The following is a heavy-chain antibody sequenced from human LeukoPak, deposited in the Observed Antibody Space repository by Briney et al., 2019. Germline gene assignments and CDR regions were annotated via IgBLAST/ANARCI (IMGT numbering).Heavy chain of an antibody. D-gene: IGHD6-13*01. V-gene: IGHV3-21*01. J-gene: IGHJ4*02. CDR3: ARDRVAAAGPPGY. Sequence: GGSLRLSCAASGFTFSSYSMNWVRQAPGKGLEWVSSISSSSYIYYADSVKGRFTISRDNAKNSLYLQMNSLRAEDTAVYYCARDRVAAAGPPGYWGQGTLVTVSS. CDR2: ISSSSYI. CDR1: GFTFSSYS.